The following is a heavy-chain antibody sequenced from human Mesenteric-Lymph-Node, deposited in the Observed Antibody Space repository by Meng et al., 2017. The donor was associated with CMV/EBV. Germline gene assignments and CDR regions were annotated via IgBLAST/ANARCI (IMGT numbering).Heavy chain of an antibody. CDR2: IYGGGSST. V-gene: IGHV3-23*03. Sequence: GESLKISCAASGFTFSSYSMNWVRQAPGKGLEWLSAIYGGGSSTYYADSVKGRFTISRDNSQNTLYLQMSSLRAEDTAVYYCAKVTAAAAFDYWGQGTLVTVSS. D-gene: IGHD6-13*01. CDR1: GFTFSSYS. J-gene: IGHJ4*02. CDR3: AKVTAAAAFDY.